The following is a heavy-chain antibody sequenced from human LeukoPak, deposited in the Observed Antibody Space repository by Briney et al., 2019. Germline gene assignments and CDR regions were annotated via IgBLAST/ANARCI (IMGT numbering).Heavy chain of an antibody. V-gene: IGHV1-46*01. CDR2: INPSGGST. Sequence: ASVTVSCKASGYTFTSYYMHWVRQAPRQGLEWMGIINPSGGSTSYAQTFQGRVTMTRDTSTSTVYMELSSLRSEDTAVYYCAGDGNYYDSSGYYLGNSYFDYWGQGTLVTVSS. D-gene: IGHD3-22*01. CDR1: GYTFTSYY. J-gene: IGHJ4*02. CDR3: AGDGNYYDSSGYYLGNSYFDY.